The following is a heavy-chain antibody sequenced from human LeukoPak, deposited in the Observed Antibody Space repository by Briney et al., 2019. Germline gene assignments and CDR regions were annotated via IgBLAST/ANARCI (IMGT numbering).Heavy chain of an antibody. CDR3: ARGGLIRRHAFDI. V-gene: IGHV3-48*01. J-gene: IGHJ4*02. CDR2: ISSFSGTI. Sequence: GGSLRLSCVASGITFSTYSMNWVRQAPGKGLEWVSYISSFSGTINYADSVKGRFTISRDNAKNSLYLQMNSLRAGDTAVYYCARGGLIRRHAFDIWGQGTLVIVSS. D-gene: IGHD3-16*01. CDR1: GITFSTYS.